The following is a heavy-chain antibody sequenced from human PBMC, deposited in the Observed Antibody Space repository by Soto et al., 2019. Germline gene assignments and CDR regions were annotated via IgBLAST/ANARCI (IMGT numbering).Heavy chain of an antibody. J-gene: IGHJ4*02. V-gene: IGHV3-48*01. CDR3: ARAMTFYYDGTGYYYDY. D-gene: IGHD3-22*01. CDR1: GFTFISYS. Sequence: GGSLRLSCAASGFTFISYSMNWVRQAPGKGLEWVSYISSSSSTIYYADSVKGRFTISRDNAKNSLYLQMNSLRAEDTAVYHCARAMTFYYDGTGYYYDYWGQGT. CDR2: ISSSSSTI.